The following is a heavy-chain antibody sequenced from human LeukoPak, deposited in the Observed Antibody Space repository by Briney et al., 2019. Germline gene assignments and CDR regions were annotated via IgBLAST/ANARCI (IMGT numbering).Heavy chain of an antibody. CDR1: GGSFSGYY. J-gene: IGHJ3*02. Sequence: PSETLSLTCAVYGGSFSGYYWSWIRQPPGKGLEWIGEINHSGSTNYNPSLKSRVTISVDTSKNQFSLKLSSVTAADTAVYYCARARGYCSSTSCYRRGAFDIWGQGTMVTVS. V-gene: IGHV4-34*01. D-gene: IGHD2-2*02. CDR3: ARARGYCSSTSCYRRGAFDI. CDR2: INHSGST.